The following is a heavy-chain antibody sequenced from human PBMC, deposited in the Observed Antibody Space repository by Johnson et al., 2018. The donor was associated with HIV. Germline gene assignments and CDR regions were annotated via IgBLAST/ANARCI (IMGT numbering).Heavy chain of an antibody. V-gene: IGHV3-66*02. Sequence: VQLVESGGGVVQPGRSLRLSCAASGFTVSSNYMTWVRQAPGKGLEWVSVIYSGGSTYYADSVKGRFTISRDHSENTLYLQMNSLRPEDTALYYCARDLSRRAIYSGAFDIWGQGTMVTVSS. J-gene: IGHJ3*02. D-gene: IGHD2-15*01. CDR3: ARDLSRRAIYSGAFDI. CDR1: GFTVSSNY. CDR2: IYSGGST.